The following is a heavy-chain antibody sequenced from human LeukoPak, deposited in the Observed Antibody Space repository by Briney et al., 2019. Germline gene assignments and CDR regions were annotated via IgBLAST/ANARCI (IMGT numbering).Heavy chain of an antibody. V-gene: IGHV3-48*04. CDR2: ISSSSSTI. Sequence: GGFLRLSCAASGFTFSSYSMNWVRQAPGKGLEWVSYISSSSSTIYYADSVKGRFTISRDNAKNSLYLQMNSLRAEDTVVYYCARDHCSSTSCSDQDDAFDIWGQGTMVTVSS. D-gene: IGHD2-2*01. J-gene: IGHJ3*02. CDR1: GFTFSSYS. CDR3: ARDHCSSTSCSDQDDAFDI.